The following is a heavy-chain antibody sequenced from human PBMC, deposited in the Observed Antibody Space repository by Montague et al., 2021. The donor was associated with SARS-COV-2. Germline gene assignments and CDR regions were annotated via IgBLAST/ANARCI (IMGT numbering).Heavy chain of an antibody. V-gene: IGHV4-61*01. D-gene: IGHD3-3*01. CDR1: GGSVGSGSYY. CDR2: IYYSGST. CDR3: ARDPWRITLFGVVTRYGMDV. Sequence: SETLSLACIVSGGSVGSGSYYWSWIRQPPGKGLEWIGYIYYSGSTNYDPSLKSRVTISVDTSKNQFSLKLSSVTAADTAVYYCARDPWRITLFGVVTRYGMDVGGQGTTVTGSS. J-gene: IGHJ6*02.